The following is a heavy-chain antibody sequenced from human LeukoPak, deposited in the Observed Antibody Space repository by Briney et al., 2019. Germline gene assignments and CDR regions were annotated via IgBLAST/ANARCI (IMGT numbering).Heavy chain of an antibody. CDR1: GFTFSTYS. CDR3: ASPGYSGYDLLFDY. V-gene: IGHV3-48*01. Sequence: GGSLRLSCAASGFTFSTYSMNWVRQAPGKGLEWVSYISSTSSTIYYADSVKGRFTISRDNAKNSLYLQMKSLRVEDTAVYYCASPGYSGYDLLFDYWGQGTLVTVSS. CDR2: ISSTSSTI. J-gene: IGHJ4*02. D-gene: IGHD5-12*01.